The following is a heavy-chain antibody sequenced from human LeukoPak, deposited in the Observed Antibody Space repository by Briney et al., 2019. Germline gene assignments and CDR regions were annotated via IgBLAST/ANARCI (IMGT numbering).Heavy chain of an antibody. Sequence: GGSLRLSCAASGFPLSTYVISWVRQAPGKGLEWVSAISTSSTTTYYAASVRGRFTISRDNSRNTLSLQMRSLRAEDSAIYYCAITGTSTPAFDLWGQGTLVTVSS. V-gene: IGHV3-23*01. J-gene: IGHJ4*02. CDR3: AITGTSTPAFDL. CDR1: GFPLSTYV. CDR2: ISTSSTTT. D-gene: IGHD1-7*01.